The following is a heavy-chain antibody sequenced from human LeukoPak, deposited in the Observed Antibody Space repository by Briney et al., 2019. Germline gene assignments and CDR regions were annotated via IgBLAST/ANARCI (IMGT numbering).Heavy chain of an antibody. J-gene: IGHJ4*02. D-gene: IGHD3-22*01. CDR3: ANYDSSGYYYVG. Sequence: AGGSLRLSCAVSGFTFSSYAMHWVRQAPVKGLEWVAIILYDGSKTYYADSVKGRFTISRDNSKKTLYLQMNSLRAEDTAVYYCANYDSSGYYYVGWGQGTLVTVSS. V-gene: IGHV3-30*04. CDR1: GFTFSSYA. CDR2: ILYDGSKT.